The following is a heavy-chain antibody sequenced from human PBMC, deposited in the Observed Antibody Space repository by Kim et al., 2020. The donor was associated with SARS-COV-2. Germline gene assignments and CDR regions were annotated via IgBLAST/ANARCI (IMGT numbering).Heavy chain of an antibody. Sequence: GGSLRLSCSASGFTFSSYAMHWVRQAPGKGLEYVSAISSNGGSTYYADSVKGRFTISRDNSKNTLYLQMSSLRAEDTAVYYCVKDQLLLWFGEGGDYFDYWGQGTLVTVSS. CDR1: GFTFSSYA. V-gene: IGHV3-64D*09. CDR2: ISSNGGST. CDR3: VKDQLLLWFGEGGDYFDY. J-gene: IGHJ4*02. D-gene: IGHD3-10*01.